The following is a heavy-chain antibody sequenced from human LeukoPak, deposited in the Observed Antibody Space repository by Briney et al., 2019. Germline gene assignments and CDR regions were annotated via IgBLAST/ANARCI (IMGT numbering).Heavy chain of an antibody. CDR1: GGSISSYY. J-gene: IGHJ4*02. CDR3: ARDRPNDTSGDFDY. D-gene: IGHD3-22*01. Sequence: SETLSLTSAVSGGSISSYYWSWIRQPAGKGLEWIGRIQTSGNTNYNPSLKSRVTISVDTSKNQFSLKLSSVTAADTAVYYCARDRPNDTSGDFDYWGQGTLVTVSS. CDR2: IQTSGNT. V-gene: IGHV4-4*07.